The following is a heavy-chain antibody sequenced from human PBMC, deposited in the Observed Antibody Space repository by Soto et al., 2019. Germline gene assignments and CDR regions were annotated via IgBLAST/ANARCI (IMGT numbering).Heavy chain of an antibody. CDR1: GGSFSGYY. CDR3: ARRGGVATNAFDI. D-gene: IGHD5-12*01. J-gene: IGHJ3*02. V-gene: IGHV4-34*01. Sequence: SETLSLTCAVYGGSFSGYYWSWIRQPPGKGLEWIGEINHSGSTNYNPSLKSRVTISVDTSKNQFSLKLSSVTAADTAVYYCARRGGVATNAFDIWGQGTMVTVSS. CDR2: INHSGST.